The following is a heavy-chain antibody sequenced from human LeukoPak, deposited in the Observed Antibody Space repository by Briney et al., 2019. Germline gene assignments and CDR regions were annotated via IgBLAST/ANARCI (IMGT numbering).Heavy chain of an antibody. D-gene: IGHD6-25*01. CDR2: IYYSGST. CDR1: GGSVSRGGYY. J-gene: IGHJ2*01. CDR3: ARHPSSGWNWYFDL. V-gene: IGHV4-61*08. Sequence: SETLSLTCIVSGGSVSRGGYYWNWIRQHPGKGLEWIGYIYYSGSTHYNPSLKSRVTISVDTSKNQFSLKLSSVTAADTAVYYCARHPSSGWNWYFDLWGRGTLVSVSS.